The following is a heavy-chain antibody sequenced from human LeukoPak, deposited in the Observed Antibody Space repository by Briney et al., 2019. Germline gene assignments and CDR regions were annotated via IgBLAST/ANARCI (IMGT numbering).Heavy chain of an antibody. Sequence: GGSLRLSCAASGFTVSSNYMSWVRQAPGKGLEWVSVIYSGGSTYYADSVKGRFTISGDNSKNTLYLQMNSLRAEDTAVYYCARGPMGITDAFDIWGQGTMVTVSS. V-gene: IGHV3-53*01. D-gene: IGHD6-13*01. CDR3: ARGPMGITDAFDI. J-gene: IGHJ3*02. CDR1: GFTVSSNY. CDR2: IYSGGST.